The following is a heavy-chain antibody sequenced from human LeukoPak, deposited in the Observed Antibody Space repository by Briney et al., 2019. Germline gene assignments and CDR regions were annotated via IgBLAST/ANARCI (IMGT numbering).Heavy chain of an antibody. CDR1: GYTFTDYF. CDR3: ARDGLSRGGYDYRGYYFDY. Sequence: ASVKVSCKASGYTFTDYFMHWVRQAPGQGLEWMGWFNPNSGGTNYAQKFQGRVTMTRDTSISTAYMELSSLRYDDTAVYYCARDGLSRGGYDYRGYYFDYWGQGTLVTVSS. CDR2: FNPNSGGT. V-gene: IGHV1-2*02. D-gene: IGHD5-12*01. J-gene: IGHJ4*02.